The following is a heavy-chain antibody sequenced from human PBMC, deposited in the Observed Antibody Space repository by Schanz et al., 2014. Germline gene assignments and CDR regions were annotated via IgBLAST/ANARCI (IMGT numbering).Heavy chain of an antibody. CDR2: IQLDGSEI. CDR3: GRRGRQQVAPQDYHYGMDV. V-gene: IGHV3-30*02. CDR1: GFTFSNYG. D-gene: IGHD6-13*01. J-gene: IGHJ6*02. Sequence: QVQLVESGGGVVQPGGSLSLSCAASGFTFSNYGMHWVRQAPGKGLEWVAFIQLDGSEIYYTDSVKGRFTVSRDNSRNILYLEMNSLRPEDTAVYYCGRRGRQQVAPQDYHYGMDVWGQGTTVSVSS.